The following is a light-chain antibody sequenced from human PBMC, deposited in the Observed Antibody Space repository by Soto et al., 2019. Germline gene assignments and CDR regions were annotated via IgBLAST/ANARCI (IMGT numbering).Light chain of an antibody. CDR3: QSYDSSLSVL. Sequence: QSVLTQPPSVSGAPGQRVTISCTGSSSNIGAGYDVHWYQQLPGTAPKLLIYGKSNRPSGVPDRFSGSKSGTSASLAITGLQAEDEADYYCQSYDSSLSVLVGGGTKLTVL. V-gene: IGLV1-40*01. CDR1: SSNIGAGYD. CDR2: GKS. J-gene: IGLJ2*01.